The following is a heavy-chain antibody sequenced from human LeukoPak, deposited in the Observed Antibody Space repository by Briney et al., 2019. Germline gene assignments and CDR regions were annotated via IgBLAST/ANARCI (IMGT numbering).Heavy chain of an antibody. Sequence: PGGSLRLSCAASGFTFSSHIMNWVRQAPGKGLEWVSSISSGSSYIYYTDSVKGRFTISRDNAENSLYLQMNSLRVEDTAVYYCARDQGLTATTCDHWGQGTLVTVSS. CDR3: ARDQGLTATTCDH. V-gene: IGHV3-21*01. D-gene: IGHD1-7*01. CDR2: ISSGSSYI. CDR1: GFTFSSHI. J-gene: IGHJ4*02.